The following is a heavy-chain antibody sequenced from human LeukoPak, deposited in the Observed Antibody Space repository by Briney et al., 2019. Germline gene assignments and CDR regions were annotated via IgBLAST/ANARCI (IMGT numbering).Heavy chain of an antibody. D-gene: IGHD3-16*01. Sequence: GGSLRLSCAASGFTFSSYAMRWVRQAPGKGLEWVSGILDSGYSTYYANSVKGRFTISRDNSNNTLYLQMNSLRAEDTAVYYCAKLGGHPLHNYYVGVWGKGTTVAVSS. CDR1: GFTFSSYA. CDR2: ILDSGYST. J-gene: IGHJ6*03. CDR3: AKLGGHPLHNYYVGV. V-gene: IGHV3-23*01.